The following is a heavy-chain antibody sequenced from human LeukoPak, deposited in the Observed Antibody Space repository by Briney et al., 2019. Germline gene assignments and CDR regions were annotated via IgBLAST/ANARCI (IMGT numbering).Heavy chain of an antibody. Sequence: ASVKVSCKASGYTFTSYGISWLRQAPGQGLEWMGRIIPIFGTANYAQKFQGRVTITTDESTSTAYMELSSLRSEDTAVYYCAGESVHSWGQGTLVTVSS. CDR3: AGESVHS. V-gene: IGHV1-69*05. CDR1: GYTFTSYG. D-gene: IGHD1-1*01. CDR2: IIPIFGTA. J-gene: IGHJ5*02.